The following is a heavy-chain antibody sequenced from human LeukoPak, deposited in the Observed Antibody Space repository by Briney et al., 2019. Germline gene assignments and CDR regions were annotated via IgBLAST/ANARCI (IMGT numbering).Heavy chain of an antibody. CDR2: INHSGST. CDR3: ARQSSGWYGWFDP. Sequence: SETLSLTCAVYGGSFSSYYWSWVRQPPGKGLEWIGEINHSGSTNYNPSLKSRVTISVDTSKNQFSLKLSSVTAADTAVYYCARQSSGWYGWFDPWGQGTLVTVSS. CDR1: GGSFSSYY. J-gene: IGHJ5*02. D-gene: IGHD6-19*01. V-gene: IGHV4-34*01.